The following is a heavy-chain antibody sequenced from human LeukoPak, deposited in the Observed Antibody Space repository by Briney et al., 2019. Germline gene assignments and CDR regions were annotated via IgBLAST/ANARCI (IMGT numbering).Heavy chain of an antibody. D-gene: IGHD3-9*01. CDR1: GFTFSSYG. CDR3: ARDLSDILTGYSSGWYGDYFDY. CDR2: ISYGGSNK. Sequence: GRSLRLSCAASGFTFSSYGMHWVRQAPGKGLEWVAVISYGGSNKYYADSVKGRFAISRDNSKNTLYLQMNSLRAEDTAVYYCARDLSDILTGYSSGWYGDYFDYWGQGTLVTVSS. J-gene: IGHJ4*02. V-gene: IGHV3-30*03.